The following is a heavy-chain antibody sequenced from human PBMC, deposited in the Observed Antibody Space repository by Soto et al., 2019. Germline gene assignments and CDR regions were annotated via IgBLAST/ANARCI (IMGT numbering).Heavy chain of an antibody. CDR3: ARATVQQQLTTHYYYGMDV. Sequence: SETLSLTCTVSGGSISSGDYYWSWIRQPPGKCLEWIGYIYYSGSTYYNPSLKSRVTISVDTSKNQFSLKLSSVTAADTAVYYCARATVQQQLTTHYYYGMDVWGQGTTVTVS. D-gene: IGHD6-13*01. V-gene: IGHV4-30-4*01. CDR2: IYYSGST. J-gene: IGHJ6*02. CDR1: GGSISSGDYY.